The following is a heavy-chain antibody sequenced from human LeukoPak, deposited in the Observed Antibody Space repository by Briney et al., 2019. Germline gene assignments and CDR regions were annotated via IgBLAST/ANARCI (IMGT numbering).Heavy chain of an antibody. D-gene: IGHD3-10*01. CDR2: IYKNAIT. V-gene: IGHV3-53*01. Sequence: PGGSLRLSCAASGFTVSSNYMTWVRQAPGKGLEWVSVIYKNAITYYADTVKGRFTISRDNSKNTLYLQMNSLRADDTAVYYCARSLRVRGVPDYMDVWGNGTTVTISS. CDR3: ARSLRVRGVPDYMDV. J-gene: IGHJ6*03. CDR1: GFTVSSNY.